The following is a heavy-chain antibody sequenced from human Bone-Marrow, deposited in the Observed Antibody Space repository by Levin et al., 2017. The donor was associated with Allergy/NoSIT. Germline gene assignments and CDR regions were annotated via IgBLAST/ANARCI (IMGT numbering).Heavy chain of an antibody. D-gene: IGHD3-10*01. V-gene: IGHV3-33*01. Sequence: GESLKISCAASGFTFSSHGMHWVRQAPGKGLEWVAVIWYDGSNKYYVDSVKGRFTISRDNYKNTLYLQMNSLRAEDTAVYYCARWGDQKRFDYWGQGTLVTVSS. CDR2: IWYDGSNK. CDR1: GFTFSSHG. CDR3: ARWGDQKRFDY. J-gene: IGHJ4*02.